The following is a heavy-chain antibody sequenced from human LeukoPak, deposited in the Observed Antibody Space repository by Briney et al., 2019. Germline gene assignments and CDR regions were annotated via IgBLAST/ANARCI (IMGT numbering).Heavy chain of an antibody. CDR3: ARGGTGAFDF. D-gene: IGHD2-8*02. J-gene: IGHJ4*02. CDR1: GFPFTSGFTFSDYY. V-gene: IGHV3-11*06. Sequence: GGSLRLSCAASGFPFTSGFTFSDYYMSWIRQAPGKGLEWVSYISSTSAYTNYADSVKGRFTISRDNANNSLYLQMNGLRAEDTAIYYCARGGTGAFDFRGQGTLVTVSS. CDR2: ISSTSAYT.